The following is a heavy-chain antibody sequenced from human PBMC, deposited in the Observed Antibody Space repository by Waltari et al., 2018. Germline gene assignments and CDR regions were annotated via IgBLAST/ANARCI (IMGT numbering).Heavy chain of an antibody. V-gene: IGHV1-8*01. CDR3: ARGDFWGGHYIDAFDI. CDR2: MNPNSGNT. CDR1: GYTFTSYD. Sequence: QVQLVQSGAEVKKPGASVKVSCKASGYTFTSYDINWVRQATGQGLEWMGWMNPNSGNTGYAQKFQGRVTMTRNTSISTAYMELSSLRSEDTAVYYCARGDFWGGHYIDAFDIWGQGTMVTVSS. J-gene: IGHJ3*02. D-gene: IGHD3-3*01.